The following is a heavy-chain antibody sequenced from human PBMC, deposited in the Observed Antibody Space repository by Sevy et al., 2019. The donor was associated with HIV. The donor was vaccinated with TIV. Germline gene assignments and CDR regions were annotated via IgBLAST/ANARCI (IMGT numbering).Heavy chain of an antibody. CDR2: IYYSGST. Sequence: LTCTVSGGSISSGDYYWSWIRQPPGKGLEWIGYIYYSGSTYYNPSLKNRITISIDTSKKQFSLKLSSVTAADTAVYYCASQNSSSSLPFDYWGQGTLVTVSS. J-gene: IGHJ4*02. D-gene: IGHD6-6*01. CDR1: GGSISSGDYY. CDR3: ASQNSSSSLPFDY. V-gene: IGHV4-30-4*01.